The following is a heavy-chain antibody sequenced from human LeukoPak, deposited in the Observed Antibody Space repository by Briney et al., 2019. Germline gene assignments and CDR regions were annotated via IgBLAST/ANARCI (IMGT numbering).Heavy chain of an antibody. CDR3: ARDSANYYYYMDV. D-gene: IGHD6-13*01. J-gene: IGHJ6*03. CDR2: IKQDGSEK. CDR1: GFTFSSYW. V-gene: IGHV3-7*01. Sequence: GGSLRLSCAASGFTFSSYWMSWVRQAPGKGLEWVANIKQDGSEKYYVDSVKGRFTIPRDNAKNSLYLQMNSLRAEDTAVYYCARDSANYYYYMDVWGKGTTVTVSS.